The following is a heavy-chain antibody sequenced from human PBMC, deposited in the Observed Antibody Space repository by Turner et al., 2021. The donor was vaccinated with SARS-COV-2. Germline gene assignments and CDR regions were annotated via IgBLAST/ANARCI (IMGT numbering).Heavy chain of an antibody. D-gene: IGHD6-19*01. V-gene: IGHV4-34*01. CDR2: TNHSGST. CDR3: ARGYYNAAYSSGWYVYNAEYFQN. J-gene: IGHJ1*01. CDR1: GGSFSGYY. Sequence: QVQLQQWGAGLLKPSETLSLPCAVYGGSFSGYYWSWIRQPPGKGLEWIGETNHSGSTNYNPSLKSRVTISVDTSKNQFSLKLSSVTAADTAVYYCARGYYNAAYSSGWYVYNAEYFQNWGQGTLVTVSS.